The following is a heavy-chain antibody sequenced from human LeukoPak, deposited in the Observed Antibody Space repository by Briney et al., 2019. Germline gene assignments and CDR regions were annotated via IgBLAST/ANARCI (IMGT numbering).Heavy chain of an antibody. V-gene: IGHV4-59*12. Sequence: SETLSLTCTVSGGSISSYYWSWIRQPPGKGLEWIGYIYYSGSTYYNPSLKSRVTISVDTSKNQFSLKLSSVTAADTAVYYCARGPEADYYDFWSGYYYFDYWGQGTLVTVSS. CDR2: IYYSGST. CDR3: ARGPEADYYDFWSGYYYFDY. CDR1: GGSISSYY. D-gene: IGHD3-3*01. J-gene: IGHJ4*02.